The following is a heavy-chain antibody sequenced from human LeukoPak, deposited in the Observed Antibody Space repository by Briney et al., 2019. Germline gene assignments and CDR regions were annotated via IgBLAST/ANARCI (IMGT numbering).Heavy chain of an antibody. V-gene: IGHV3-23*01. CDR1: GFTFCSYA. J-gene: IGHJ4*02. CDR3: VTNYFDSSAYYPDFDY. D-gene: IGHD3-22*01. CDR2: LRGSGCNK. Sequence: GGSLRLSCSASGFTFCSYALMWVAQAPLKGLEWGIDLRGSGCNKYYADYVKGRFTNSRDNSKNTLYLPMNSLRAEDSAVYYCVTNYFDSSAYYPDFDYWGQGALVTVSS.